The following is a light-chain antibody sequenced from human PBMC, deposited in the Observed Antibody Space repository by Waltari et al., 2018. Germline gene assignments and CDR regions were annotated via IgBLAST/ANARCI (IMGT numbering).Light chain of an antibody. CDR3: QQYSKWPPFT. Sequence: EIVMTQSPATLSVSPGERATLSCRASQSATNYLAWYQQKPGQAPRLLICGASTRATGVPARFSGSGSGTEFTLTISSLQSEDSGVYYCQQYSKWPPFTFGQGTNLEIK. J-gene: IGKJ2*01. V-gene: IGKV3-15*01. CDR2: GAS. CDR1: QSATNY.